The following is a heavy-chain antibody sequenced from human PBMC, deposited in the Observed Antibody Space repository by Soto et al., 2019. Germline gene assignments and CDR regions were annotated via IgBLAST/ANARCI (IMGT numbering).Heavy chain of an antibody. CDR1: GYTFIDYA. CDR3: GRGRWTQTPADYYLDY. D-gene: IGHD1-1*01. V-gene: IGHV1-3*01. J-gene: IGHJ4*02. Sequence: QVQLVQSGAEVKKPGASVRVSCKASGYTFIDYAMHWVRQAPGQRLEWMGWINAGNGKTKYSQNFQGRVTITRDTSASTAYMELSSLRSEDTAVYYCGRGRWTQTPADYYLDYWGQGNLVTVSS. CDR2: INAGNGKT.